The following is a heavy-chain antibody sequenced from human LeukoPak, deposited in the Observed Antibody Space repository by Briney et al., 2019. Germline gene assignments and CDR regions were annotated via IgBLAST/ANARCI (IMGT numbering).Heavy chain of an antibody. V-gene: IGHV1-2*02. Sequence: ASVKVSCKASGYTFTGYYIHWVRQAPGQGLEWMGWINPNSGGTNYAQKFQGRVTMTRDTSISTAYMELSRLRSDDTAVYYCARDISGSYYGGGDYWGQGTLVTVSS. CDR1: GYTFTGYY. CDR2: INPNSGGT. CDR3: ARDISGSYYGGGDY. D-gene: IGHD1-26*01. J-gene: IGHJ4*02.